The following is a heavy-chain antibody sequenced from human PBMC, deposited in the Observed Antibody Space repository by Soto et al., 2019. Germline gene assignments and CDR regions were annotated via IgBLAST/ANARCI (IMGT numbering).Heavy chain of an antibody. Sequence: EVQLVESGGGLVQPGRSLRLSCAASGFTFDDYAMHWVRQALGKGLEWVSGISWNSGSIGYADSVKGRFTISRDNAKNSLYLQMNSLRAEDTALYYCAKAGALWFGELLPYFDYWGQGTLVTVSS. CDR2: ISWNSGSI. CDR1: GFTFDDYA. V-gene: IGHV3-9*01. J-gene: IGHJ4*02. D-gene: IGHD3-10*01. CDR3: AKAGALWFGELLPYFDY.